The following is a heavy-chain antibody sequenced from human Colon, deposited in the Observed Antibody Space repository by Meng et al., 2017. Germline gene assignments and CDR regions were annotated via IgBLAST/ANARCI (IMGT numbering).Heavy chain of an antibody. CDR3: ARSVRLGVAGKSGAY. V-gene: IGHV4-34*10. D-gene: IGHD6-19*01. CDR1: GGSFSGYS. CDR2: INHTGNT. J-gene: IGHJ4*02. Sequence: QVQWQESGPGLVKPSGTLSLTCAVYGGSFSGYSWSWIRQPPGKGLEWIGEINHTGNTSYNPSLKSRLTISVDTSKNQFSLNLSSVTAADTALYYCARSVRLGVAGKSGAYWGQGTLVTVSS.